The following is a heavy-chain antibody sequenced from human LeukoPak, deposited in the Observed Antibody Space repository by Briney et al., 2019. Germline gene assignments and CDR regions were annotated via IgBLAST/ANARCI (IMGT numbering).Heavy chain of an antibody. CDR1: GFTFSSYA. CDR2: ISRSSTSI. CDR3: VRERFHGSGAPKFDL. V-gene: IGHV3-21*01. D-gene: IGHD3-10*01. J-gene: IGHJ5*02. Sequence: GGSLRLSCAASGFTFSSYAMSWIRQAPGKGLEWVSSISRSSTSIDYADSVKGRFTISRDNAMNSMYLQINSLRVEDTAVYYCVRERFHGSGAPKFDLWGRGTLLTVSS.